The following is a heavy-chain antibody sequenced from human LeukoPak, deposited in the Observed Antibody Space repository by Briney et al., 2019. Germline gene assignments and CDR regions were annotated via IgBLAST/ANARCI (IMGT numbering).Heavy chain of an antibody. CDR2: IYSGGST. CDR1: GFTVSSNY. CDR3: AREGWLLHYGMDV. D-gene: IGHD5-12*01. Sequence: PGGSLRLSCAASGFTVSSNYMSWVRQAPGKGLELVSVIYSGGSTYYADSVKGRFTISRDNSKNTLYLQMNSLRAEDTAVYYCAREGWLLHYGMDVWGQGTTVTVSS. V-gene: IGHV3-53*01. J-gene: IGHJ6*02.